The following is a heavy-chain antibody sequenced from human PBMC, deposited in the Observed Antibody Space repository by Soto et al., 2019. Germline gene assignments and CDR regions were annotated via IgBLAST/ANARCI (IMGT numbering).Heavy chain of an antibody. CDR1: GGSISSGGYY. V-gene: IGHV4-31*03. D-gene: IGHD6-6*01. CDR3: ARDLGDSSSLCFDY. J-gene: IGHJ4*02. CDR2: IYYSGST. Sequence: SETLSLTCTVSGGSISSGGYYWSWIRHHPGKGLEWIGYIYYSGSTYYNPSLKSRVTISVDTSKNQFSLKLSSVTAADTAVYYCARDLGDSSSLCFDYWGQGTLVTVSS.